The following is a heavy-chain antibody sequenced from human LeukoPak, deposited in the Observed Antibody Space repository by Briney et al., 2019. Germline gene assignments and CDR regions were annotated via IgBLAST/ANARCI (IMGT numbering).Heavy chain of an antibody. CDR2: ISSSSSYI. CDR3: ATDQSWIRFDL. J-gene: IGHJ5*02. Sequence: GGSLRLSCAASGFTFSSYSMNWVRQAPGKGLEWVSSISSSSSYIYYADSVKGRFTISRDNAKNTLYLQMNGLRAEDTAVYYCATDQSWIRFDLWGQGTLVTVSS. V-gene: IGHV3-21*01. CDR1: GFTFSSYS. D-gene: IGHD5-12*01.